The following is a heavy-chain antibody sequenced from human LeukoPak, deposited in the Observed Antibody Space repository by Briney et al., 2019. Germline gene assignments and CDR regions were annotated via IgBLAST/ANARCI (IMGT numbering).Heavy chain of an antibody. J-gene: IGHJ4*02. CDR2: IHPGDSET. D-gene: IGHD3-22*01. CDR1: GYNFTNYW. V-gene: IGHV5-51*01. Sequence: GESLKISCRVSGYNFTNYWIGWVRQMSGKGLEWVGIIHPGDSETRYSPSFQGQVTISADKSVTTAYLQWSSLKASDTAMYYCARHRTPSYFDSSGYYPAPFDYWGQGTLVTVSS. CDR3: ARHRTPSYFDSSGYYPAPFDY.